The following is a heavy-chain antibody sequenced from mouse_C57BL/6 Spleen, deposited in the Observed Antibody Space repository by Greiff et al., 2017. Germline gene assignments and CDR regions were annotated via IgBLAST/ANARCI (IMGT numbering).Heavy chain of an antibody. CDR3: ARSGTITTVVAPSGD. CDR1: GYTFTSYW. J-gene: IGHJ2*01. CDR2: IHPNSGST. V-gene: IGHV1-64*01. Sequence: VQLQQPGAELVKPGASVKLSCKASGYTFTSYWMHWVKQRPGQGLEWIGMIHPNSGSTNYNEKFKSKATLTVDKSSSTAYMQLSSLTSEDSAVYYCARSGTITTVVAPSGDWGQGTTLTVSS. D-gene: IGHD1-1*01.